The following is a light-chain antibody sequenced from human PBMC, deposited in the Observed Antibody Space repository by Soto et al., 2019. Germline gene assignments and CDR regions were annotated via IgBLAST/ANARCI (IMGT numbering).Light chain of an antibody. CDR3: QHYNDWPPTWT. V-gene: IGKV3-15*01. J-gene: IGKJ1*01. Sequence: EIVMTQSPATLPVSPGERATLSCRASQSVSSKLAWYQQKPGQAPRVLIYGASTRATGIPARFSGSGSGTEFTLTISSLQTEDFAVYYCQHYNDWPPTWTFGQGTKVDIK. CDR1: QSVSSK. CDR2: GAS.